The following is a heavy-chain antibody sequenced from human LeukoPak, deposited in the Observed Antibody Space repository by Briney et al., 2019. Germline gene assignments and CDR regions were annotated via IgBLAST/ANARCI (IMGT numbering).Heavy chain of an antibody. CDR1: GYTFTSYD. CDR2: MNPNSGNT. J-gene: IGHJ5*02. Sequence: ASVKVSCKASGYTFTSYDINWVRQATGQGLEWMGWMNPNSGNTGYAQKFQGRVTMTRNTSISTAYMELSSLRSEDTAVYYCARGNAMATIQDNWFDPWGQGTLVTVSS. D-gene: IGHD5-24*01. V-gene: IGHV1-8*01. CDR3: ARGNAMATIQDNWFDP.